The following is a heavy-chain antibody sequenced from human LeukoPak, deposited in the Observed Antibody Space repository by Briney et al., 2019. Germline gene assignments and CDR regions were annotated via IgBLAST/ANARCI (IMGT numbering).Heavy chain of an antibody. J-gene: IGHJ4*02. V-gene: IGHV4-4*07. CDR3: ARDLSGSLYFDY. Sequence: SETLSLTCTVSGASISPYYWNWIRQPAGKGLEWIGRLYPSGSSDYNPSLKSRVSISVGTSNNQFSLRVTSVTATDTAIYYCARDLSGSLYFDYWGQGILVTVSA. CDR1: GASISPYY. CDR2: LYPSGSS. D-gene: IGHD3-10*01.